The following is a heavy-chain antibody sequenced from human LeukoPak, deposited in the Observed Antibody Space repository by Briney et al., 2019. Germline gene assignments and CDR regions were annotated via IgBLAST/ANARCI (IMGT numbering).Heavy chain of an antibody. CDR1: GYTFTSYY. CDR2: INPSGGST. V-gene: IGHV1-46*01. CDR3: ARDTQKGYCSGGSCYSYYYYYGMDV. Sequence: ASVKVSCKASGYTFTSYYMHWVRQAPGPGLEWMGIINPSGGSTSYVQKFQGRVTMTRDTSTSTVYMELSSLRSEDTAVYYCARDTQKGYCSGGSCYSYYYYYGMDVWGQGTTVTVSS. D-gene: IGHD2-15*01. J-gene: IGHJ6*02.